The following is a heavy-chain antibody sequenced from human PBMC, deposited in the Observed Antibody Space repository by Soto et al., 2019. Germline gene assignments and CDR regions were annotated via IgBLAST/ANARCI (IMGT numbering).Heavy chain of an antibody. CDR3: ASLEYSSSPFFDY. CDR2: IYYSGST. Sequence: QLQLQESGPGLVKPSETLSLTCTVSGGSISSSSYYWGWIRQPPGKGLEWIGSIYYSGSTYYNPSLKSRVTISVDTSKNQFSLKLSSVTAADTAVYYCASLEYSSSPFFDYWGQGTLVTVSS. J-gene: IGHJ4*02. V-gene: IGHV4-39*01. CDR1: GGSISSSSYY. D-gene: IGHD6-6*01.